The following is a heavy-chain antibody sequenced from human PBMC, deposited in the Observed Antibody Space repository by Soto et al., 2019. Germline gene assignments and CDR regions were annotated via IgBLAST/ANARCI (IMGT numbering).Heavy chain of an antibody. Sequence: SETLSLTCTVSGGSITSGDYYWSWIRQHPGKGLEWIGYIYYSGSTSYNPSLKSRVTISVDTSKNQFSLKLSSVTAADTAVYYCARSIYGDFLPVRLLYFDSWGQGTLVTVSS. CDR2: IYYSGST. D-gene: IGHD4-17*01. J-gene: IGHJ4*02. CDR1: GGSITSGDYY. CDR3: ARSIYGDFLPVRLLYFDS. V-gene: IGHV4-31*03.